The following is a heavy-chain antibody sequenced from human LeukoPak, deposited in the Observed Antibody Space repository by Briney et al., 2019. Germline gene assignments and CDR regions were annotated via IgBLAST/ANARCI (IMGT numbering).Heavy chain of an antibody. J-gene: IGHJ6*02. D-gene: IGHD2-15*01. CDR3: ARDDPHCSGGSCPNYYYYYGMDV. V-gene: IGHV4-30-2*01. Sequence: PSETLSLTCTVSGGSISSSSYYWSWIRQPPGKGLEWIGYIYHSGSTYYNPSLKSRVTISVDRSKNQFSLKLSSVTAADTAVYYCARDDPHCSGGSCPNYYYYYGMDVWGQGTTVTVSS. CDR2: IYHSGST. CDR1: GGSISSSSYY.